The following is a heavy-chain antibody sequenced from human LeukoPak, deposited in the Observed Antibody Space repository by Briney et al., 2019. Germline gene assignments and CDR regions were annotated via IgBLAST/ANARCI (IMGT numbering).Heavy chain of an antibody. CDR3: ARGRRITMIVVVDYYFDY. D-gene: IGHD3-22*01. Sequence: ASVKVSCKASGCTFTSYYMHWVRQAPGQGLEWMGIINPSGGSTSYAQKFQGRVTMTRDTSTSTVYMELSSLRSEDTAVYYCARGRRITMIVVVDYYFDYWGQGTLVTVSS. V-gene: IGHV1-46*01. CDR1: GCTFTSYY. J-gene: IGHJ4*02. CDR2: INPSGGST.